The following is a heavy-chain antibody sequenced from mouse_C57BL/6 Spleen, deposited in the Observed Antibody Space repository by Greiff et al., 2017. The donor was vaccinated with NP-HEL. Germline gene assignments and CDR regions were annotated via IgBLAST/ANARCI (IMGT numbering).Heavy chain of an antibody. CDR3: AKNDGSSPAWCAY. D-gene: IGHD1-1*01. CDR2: IWRGGGT. Sequence: VKLMESGPGLVQPSQSLSITCTVSGFSLTSYGVHWVRQSPGKGLEWLGVIWRGGGTAYNAAFMSRLSITKANTKSKVFFKMNSLQADDTAIYDCAKNDGSSPAWCAYWGKGTLVTVSA. V-gene: IGHV2-5*01. CDR1: GFSLTSYG. J-gene: IGHJ3*01.